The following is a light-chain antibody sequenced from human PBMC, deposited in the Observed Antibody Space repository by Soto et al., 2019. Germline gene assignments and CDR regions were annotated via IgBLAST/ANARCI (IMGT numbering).Light chain of an antibody. CDR2: EVV. J-gene: IGLJ1*01. Sequence: QSALTQPPSASGSPGQSVTISCTGTKNDIGVYDFVSWYQHHPGKAPRLIIYEVVQRPSGVPDRFSRSKSGNTASLTVSGLQAADEADYFCKSYAGSNTYGFGSGTKVTVL. CDR3: KSYAGSNTYG. CDR1: KNDIGVYDF. V-gene: IGLV2-8*01.